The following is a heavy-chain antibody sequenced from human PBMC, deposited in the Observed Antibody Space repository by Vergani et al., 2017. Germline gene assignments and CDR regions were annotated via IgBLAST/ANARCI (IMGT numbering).Heavy chain of an antibody. D-gene: IGHD1-26*01. Sequence: QVQLVQPGAEVKKPGSSVKVSCKVVGGTFTRHSIIWVRQAPGQGLEWMGEINPYFNRPTYAQRFQGRVTITADESTSTAYMELRSLRSQDTGVYYCARVYSPGIQYFQYWGQGTLVTVSS. V-gene: IGHV1-69*01. CDR3: ARVYSPGIQYFQY. CDR1: GGTFTRHS. CDR2: INPYFNRP. J-gene: IGHJ1*01.